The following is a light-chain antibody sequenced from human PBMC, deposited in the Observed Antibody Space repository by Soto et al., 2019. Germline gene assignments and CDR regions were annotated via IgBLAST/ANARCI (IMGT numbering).Light chain of an antibody. Sequence: QSVLPQPPSASGSPGQAVTISCTGTSSDVDIYNYVSWYQQHPGKAPKLIIYEVTKRPSGVPDRFSGSKSGNAASLTVSGLQTEDEAKYYCSSYAGSNTLVFGTGTKVTVL. J-gene: IGLJ1*01. V-gene: IGLV2-8*01. CDR3: SSYAGSNTLV. CDR1: SSDVDIYNY. CDR2: EVT.